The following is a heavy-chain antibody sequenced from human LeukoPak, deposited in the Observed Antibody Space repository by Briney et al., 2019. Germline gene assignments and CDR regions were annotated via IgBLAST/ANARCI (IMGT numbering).Heavy chain of an antibody. J-gene: IGHJ6*03. CDR1: GGSFSGYY. Sequence: SETLSLTCAVYGGSFSGYYWSWIRQPPGKGLEGIGEINHSGSTNYNPSLKRRVTISVDTSKNQFSLKLSSVTAADTAVYYCARGAPPRLRFLEWLPYYYMDVWGKGTTVTVSS. V-gene: IGHV4-34*01. CDR3: ARGAPPRLRFLEWLPYYYMDV. CDR2: INHSGST. D-gene: IGHD3-3*01.